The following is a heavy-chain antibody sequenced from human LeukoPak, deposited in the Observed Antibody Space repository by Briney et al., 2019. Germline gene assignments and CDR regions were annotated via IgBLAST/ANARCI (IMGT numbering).Heavy chain of an antibody. D-gene: IGHD3-9*01. CDR2: INHSGST. CDR1: GGSFSGYY. V-gene: IGHV4-34*01. J-gene: IGHJ4*02. CDR3: ARVRAEYYDILTGYYSPYYFDY. Sequence: PSETLSLTCAVYGGSFSGYYWSWIRQPPGKGLEWIGEINHSGSTNYNPSLKSRVTISVDTSKNQFSLKLSSVTAADTAVYYCARVRAEYYDILTGYYSPYYFDYWGQGTLVTVSS.